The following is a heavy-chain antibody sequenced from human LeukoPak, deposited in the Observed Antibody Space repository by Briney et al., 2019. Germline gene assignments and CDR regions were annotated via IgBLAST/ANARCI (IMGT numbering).Heavy chain of an antibody. J-gene: IGHJ4*02. CDR3: AKGTTYDGLTGDQFGY. Sequence: PGRSLRLSCAASGFTFDDYAMHWVRQAPGKGLEWVSGISWNSGRIGYADSVKGRFTISRDNAKNSLYLQMNSLRAEDTALYYCAKGTTYDGLTGDQFGYWGQGTLVTVSS. CDR1: GFTFDDYA. CDR2: ISWNSGRI. D-gene: IGHD7-27*01. V-gene: IGHV3-9*01.